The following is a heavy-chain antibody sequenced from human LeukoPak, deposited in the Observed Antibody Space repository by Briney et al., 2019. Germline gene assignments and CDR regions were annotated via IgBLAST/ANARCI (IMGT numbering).Heavy chain of an antibody. D-gene: IGHD2-21*02. Sequence: ASVKVSCKASGYTFTGYYMHWVRQAPGQGLEWMGWINPNSGGTNYAQKFQGRVTMTRDTSISTAYMELSRLRSDDTALYYCARGRGSVVVDTAYDAFEIWGQGTVVTVSS. CDR3: ARGRGSVVVDTAYDAFEI. CDR1: GYTFTGYY. J-gene: IGHJ3*02. CDR2: INPNSGGT. V-gene: IGHV1-2*02.